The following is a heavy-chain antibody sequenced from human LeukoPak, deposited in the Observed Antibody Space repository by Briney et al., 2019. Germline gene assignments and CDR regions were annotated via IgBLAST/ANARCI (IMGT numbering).Heavy chain of an antibody. CDR3: ASGRDYYGSGSYYYGMDV. CDR2: INHSGST. J-gene: IGHJ6*02. V-gene: IGHV4-34*01. CDR1: GGSFSGYY. Sequence: SSETLSLTCAVYGGSFSGYYWSWIRQPPGKGLEWIGEINHSGSTNYNPSLKSRVTISVDTSKNQFSLKMSYVTAADTAVYYCASGRDYYGSGSYYYGMDVWGQGTTVTVSS. D-gene: IGHD3-10*01.